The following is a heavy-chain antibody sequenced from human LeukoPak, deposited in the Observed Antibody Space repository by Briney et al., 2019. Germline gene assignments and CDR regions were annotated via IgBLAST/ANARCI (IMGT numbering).Heavy chain of an antibody. Sequence: GRSLRLSCTASGFTLSSFGMHGVRQAPGKGLEWGAVISDDGSKRYYADSVKGRFTISRDNSKNTLYLQMNSLRAEDTAEYYCAKDADTATIIYWYFDLWGRGTLVTVSS. V-gene: IGHV3-30*18. CDR1: GFTLSSFG. CDR3: AKDADTATIIYWYFDL. CDR2: ISDDGSKR. D-gene: IGHD5-18*01. J-gene: IGHJ2*01.